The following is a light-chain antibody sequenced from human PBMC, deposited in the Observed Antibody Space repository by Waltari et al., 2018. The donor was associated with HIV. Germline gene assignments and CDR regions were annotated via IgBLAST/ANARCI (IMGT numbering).Light chain of an antibody. CDR3: CSYAGSSTFVV. V-gene: IGLV2-23*02. Sequence: QSALTQPASVSGSPGQSITISCTGTSSDVGSYNLVSWYQQHPGKAPKLMIYEVSKRPSGFSNRFSGSKSGNTASLTISGLQAEDEADYYCCSYAGSSTFVVFGGGTKLTVL. CDR1: SSDVGSYNL. J-gene: IGLJ2*01. CDR2: EVS.